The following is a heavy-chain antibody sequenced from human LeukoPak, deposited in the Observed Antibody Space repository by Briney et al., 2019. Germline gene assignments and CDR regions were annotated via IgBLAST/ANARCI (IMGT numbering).Heavy chain of an antibody. Sequence: PSGTLSLTCAVSGGSFSSDNWWSWVRQSPGKGLEWTGEVFHSGSTNYNPSLKSRVTISVDKSKSQFSLKLNSVTAADTAVYYCCHFPKYSSGWSDEDYWGQGTLVAVSS. CDR2: VFHSGST. CDR3: CHFPKYSSGWSDEDY. J-gene: IGHJ4*02. D-gene: IGHD6-19*01. CDR1: GGSFSSDNW. V-gene: IGHV4-4*02.